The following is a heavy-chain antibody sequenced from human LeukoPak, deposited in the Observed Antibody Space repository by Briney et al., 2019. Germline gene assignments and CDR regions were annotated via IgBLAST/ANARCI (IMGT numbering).Heavy chain of an antibody. CDR2: INHSGST. CDR3: ARYDYYYYYGMDV. CDR1: GGSFSGYY. V-gene: IGHV4-34*01. Sequence: SETLSLTCAVYGGSFSGYYWSWIRQPPGKGLEWIGEINHSGSTNYNPSLKSRVTISVDTSKNQFSLKLSSVTAADTAVYYCARYDYYYYYGMDVWGKGTRSPSPQ. D-gene: IGHD5-12*01. J-gene: IGHJ6*04.